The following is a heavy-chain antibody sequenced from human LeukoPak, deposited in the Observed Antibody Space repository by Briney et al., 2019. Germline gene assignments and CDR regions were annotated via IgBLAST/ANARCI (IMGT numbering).Heavy chain of an antibody. D-gene: IGHD6-6*01. CDR1: GFTFSSYG. J-gene: IGHJ4*02. V-gene: IGHV3-30*02. Sequence: PGGSLRLSCAASGFTFSSYGMHWVRQAPGKGLEWVAFIRYDGSNKYCADSVKGRFTISRDNSKNTLYLQMNSLRAEDTAVYYCAKGPLAARPLLIDYWGQGTLVTVSS. CDR2: IRYDGSNK. CDR3: AKGPLAARPLLIDY.